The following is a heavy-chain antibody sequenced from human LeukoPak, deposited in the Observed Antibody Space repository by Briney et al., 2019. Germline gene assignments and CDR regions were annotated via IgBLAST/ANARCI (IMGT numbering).Heavy chain of an antibody. D-gene: IGHD6-13*01. CDR2: IYHSGRT. Sequence: PSETLSLTCAVSGGSISSGGYSGSWIRQPPGKGLGWIGYIYHSGRTNYNPSLKSRVTISVDKSKNQFSLKLSAVTAADTAVYYCAREIYSSPVAWFDPWGQGTLVSVSS. J-gene: IGHJ5*02. CDR3: AREIYSSPVAWFDP. CDR1: GGSISSGGYS. V-gene: IGHV4-30-2*01.